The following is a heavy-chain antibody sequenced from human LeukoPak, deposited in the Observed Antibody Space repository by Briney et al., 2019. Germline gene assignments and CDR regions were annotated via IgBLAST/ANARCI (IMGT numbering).Heavy chain of an antibody. V-gene: IGHV3-30-3*01. J-gene: IGHJ4*02. CDR1: GFTFSSYA. Sequence: PGRSLRLSCAASGFTFSSYAMHWVRQAPGKGLEWVALISYDGSIKYYADSVKGRFTFSRDNSKDTLYLQMNSLRAEDTAVYYCGRERPSMGYFDYWGQGTLVTVSS. CDR3: GRERPSMGYFDY. D-gene: IGHD2/OR15-2a*01. CDR2: ISYDGSIK.